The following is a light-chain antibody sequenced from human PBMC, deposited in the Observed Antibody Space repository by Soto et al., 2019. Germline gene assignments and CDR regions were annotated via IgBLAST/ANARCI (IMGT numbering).Light chain of an antibody. Sequence: SALTQPASVSGSPGRSITSSCTGTSSDVGGYNYVPWYQQHPGKAPKLMIFEVSNRPSGVSIRFSGSKSGNTASLTISGLQAEDEADYYCSSYTSTSALPVFAGGTKVTVL. J-gene: IGLJ3*02. CDR2: EVS. V-gene: IGLV2-14*01. CDR1: SSDVGGYNY. CDR3: SSYTSTSALPV.